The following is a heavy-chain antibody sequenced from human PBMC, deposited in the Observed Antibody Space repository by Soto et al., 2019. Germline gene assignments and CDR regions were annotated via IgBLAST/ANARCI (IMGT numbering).Heavy chain of an antibody. Sequence: SVKVSCKASGGTFSSYAISWVRQAPGQGLEWMGGIIPIFGTANYAQKFQGRVTITADESTSTAYMELSSLRSEDTAVYYCARTHEITGTTFNYWSQGTLVTVSS. D-gene: IGHD1-7*01. CDR3: ARTHEITGTTFNY. CDR1: GGTFSSYA. V-gene: IGHV1-69*13. J-gene: IGHJ4*02. CDR2: IIPIFGTA.